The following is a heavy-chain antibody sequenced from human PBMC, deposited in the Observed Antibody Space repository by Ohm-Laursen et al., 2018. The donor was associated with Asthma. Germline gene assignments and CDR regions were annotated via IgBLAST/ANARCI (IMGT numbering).Heavy chain of an antibody. CDR2: IDPSDSYT. V-gene: IGHV5-10-1*01. J-gene: IGHJ4*02. CDR3: ATTYGYSYAYFDY. D-gene: IGHD5-18*01. Sequence: ESLRISCKGSGYSFTSYWISWVRQMPGKGLEWMGRIDPSDSYTNYGPSFQGHVTISADKSISTAYLQWSSLKASDTAMYYCATTYGYSYAYFDYWGQGTLVTVSS. CDR1: GYSFTSYW.